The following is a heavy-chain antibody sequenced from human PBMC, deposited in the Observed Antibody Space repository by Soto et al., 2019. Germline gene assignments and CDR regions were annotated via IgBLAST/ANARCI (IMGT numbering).Heavy chain of an antibody. CDR1: GFPFSNAR. CDR3: TTDSRTTLPEIRFDY. Sequence: GGALRLSCAASGFPFSNARINWGRQGPGKGLEWVGRVKSKTDGGSADYAAPVKGRFAVSRDDSKNIVYLQMNNLKIEDTGVYYCTTDSRTTLPEIRFDYWGHGTQVTVSS. J-gene: IGHJ4*01. D-gene: IGHD1-26*01. CDR2: VKSKTDGGSA. V-gene: IGHV3-15*07.